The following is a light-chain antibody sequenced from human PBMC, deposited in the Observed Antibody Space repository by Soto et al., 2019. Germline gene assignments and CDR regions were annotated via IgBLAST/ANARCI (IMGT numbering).Light chain of an antibody. V-gene: IGKV3-11*01. CDR1: QNVRNY. CDR2: DIS. Sequence: EIVLTQSPATLSLSPGERATLSCRASQNVRNYLAWYQQKPGQAPRLVIYDISNRAPGIPARFSGSGSGTDFTLTIGSLEPEDFAVYYCQQGSDWPPLTFGGGTKVEIK. J-gene: IGKJ4*01. CDR3: QQGSDWPPLT.